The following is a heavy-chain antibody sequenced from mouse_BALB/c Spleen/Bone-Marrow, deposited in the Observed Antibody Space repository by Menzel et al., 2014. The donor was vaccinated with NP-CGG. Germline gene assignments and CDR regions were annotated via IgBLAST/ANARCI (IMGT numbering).Heavy chain of an antibody. V-gene: IGHV1-31*01. CDR3: ARAAYYFDY. Sequence: EVQLQQSGPELVKPGASVKISCKASGYSFTGYYMHWVKQSHVKSLEWIGRINPYNGATSYNQNFKDKASLTVDKSSSTAYMELHSLTSEDSAVYYRARAAYYFDYWGQGTTLTVSS. J-gene: IGHJ2*01. CDR1: GYSFTGYY. D-gene: IGHD1-2*01. CDR2: INPYNGAT.